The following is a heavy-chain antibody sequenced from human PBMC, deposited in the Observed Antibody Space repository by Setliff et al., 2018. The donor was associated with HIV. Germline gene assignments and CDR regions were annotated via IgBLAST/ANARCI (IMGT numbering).Heavy chain of an antibody. CDR3: ARAPTGVTNAFDI. V-gene: IGHV4-59*01. CDR2: IYYSGST. D-gene: IGHD2-8*02. Sequence: SETLSLTCTVSGGSISPYYWSWIRQPPGKGLEWIGYIYYSGSTNYNPSLKSRVTISVDTSKNQFSLKLSSVTAADTAVYYCARAPTGVTNAFDIWGQGTMVTVSS. J-gene: IGHJ3*02. CDR1: GGSISPYY.